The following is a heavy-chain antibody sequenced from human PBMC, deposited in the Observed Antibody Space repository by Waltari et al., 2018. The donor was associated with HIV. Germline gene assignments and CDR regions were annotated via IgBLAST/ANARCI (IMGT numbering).Heavy chain of an antibody. CDR3: AKGPGGELF. D-gene: IGHD3-10*01. CDR2: ISGSGGST. Sequence: EVQLLESGGGLVQPGGSLSLACAASGFHFSSYCVGWVRQAPGKGLEWVSAISGSGGSTYYADSVKGRFTISRDNSKNTLYLQMNSLRAEDTAVYYCAKGPGGELFWGQGTLVTVSS. V-gene: IGHV3-23*01. J-gene: IGHJ4*02. CDR1: GFHFSSYC.